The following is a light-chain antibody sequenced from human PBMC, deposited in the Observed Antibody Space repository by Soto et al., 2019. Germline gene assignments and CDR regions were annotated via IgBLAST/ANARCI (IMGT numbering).Light chain of an antibody. CDR2: DTS. Sequence: EIVMTQSPATLSVSPGERVTLSCRASQSVSNKLGWYQHKPGQAPRLLIYDTSTRAAGTPARFTGSGSGTDFTLTIRSLQSEDFAVYYCQQYQSSPPTYTFGQGTKREI. V-gene: IGKV3-15*01. CDR3: QQYQSSPPTYT. J-gene: IGKJ2*01. CDR1: QSVSNK.